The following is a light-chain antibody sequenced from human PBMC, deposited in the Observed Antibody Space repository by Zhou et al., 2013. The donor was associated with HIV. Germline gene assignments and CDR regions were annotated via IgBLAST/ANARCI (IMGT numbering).Light chain of an antibody. Sequence: DIQMTQSPSSLSASVGDKVSITCRASQDINNLFSLVSAETWESSSPPHLCCLHFADGVSSRFSGSGSGMEFTLTITSLQPDDVATYYCQNYNSVPTWTFGQGTE. J-gene: IGKJ1*01. CDR1: QDINNL. CDR3: QNYNSVPTWT. V-gene: IGKV1-27*01. CDR2: CL.